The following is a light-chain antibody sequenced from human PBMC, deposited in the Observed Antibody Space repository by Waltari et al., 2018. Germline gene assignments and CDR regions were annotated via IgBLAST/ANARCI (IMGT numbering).Light chain of an antibody. V-gene: IGLV2-14*01. CDR3: NSFRSSDTYV. CDR1: SSDIGGYNY. J-gene: IGLJ1*01. Sequence: QSGLTQPASVSGPPGQSITISCTGSSSDIGGYNYVSWYQQHPGKAPKLIIYDVTKRPSGVSNRCSASKSGDTASLTISGLQAEDEADYYCNSFRSSDTYVFGTGTRVTVL. CDR2: DVT.